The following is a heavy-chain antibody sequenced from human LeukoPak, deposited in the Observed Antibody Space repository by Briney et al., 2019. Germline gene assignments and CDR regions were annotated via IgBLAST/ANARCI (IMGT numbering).Heavy chain of an antibody. J-gene: IGHJ3*02. CDR1: GGSIRSSYYY. Sequence: SETLSLTCTVSGGSIRSSYYYWGWIRQPPGKGVEWIGSIYDSWSNYYNPALKGRVTISVDTSKNQFSLKLSSVTAADTAVYYCARETPPNDAFDIWGEGTMVSVSS. CDR3: ARETPPNDAFDI. V-gene: IGHV4-39*07. CDR2: IYDSWSN.